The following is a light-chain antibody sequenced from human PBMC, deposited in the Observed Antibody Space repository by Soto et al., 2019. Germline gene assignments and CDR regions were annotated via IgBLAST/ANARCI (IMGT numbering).Light chain of an antibody. J-gene: IGLJ1*01. V-gene: IGLV1-40*01. CDR2: NNN. CDR1: SSNIGAGYD. Sequence: QSVLTQPPAVSGAPGQRVTISCTGNSSNIGAGYDVHWYQQLPGTAPKLLIYNNNNRPSGVPDRFSGSKSGTSASLAITGLQAEDEADYYCQSYDTSLSGSGVFGTGTKLTVL. CDR3: QSYDTSLSGSGV.